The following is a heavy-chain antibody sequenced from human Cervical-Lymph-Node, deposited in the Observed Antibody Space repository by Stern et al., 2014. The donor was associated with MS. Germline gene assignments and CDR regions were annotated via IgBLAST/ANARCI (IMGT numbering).Heavy chain of an antibody. CDR1: GFTFSSYG. V-gene: IGHV3-33*01. CDR2: AWYDGSTA. D-gene: IGHD5-24*01. J-gene: IGHJ4*02. Sequence: DQLVESGGGVVQPGTSLRLSCAASGFTFSSYGMHWVRQAPGKGLEWVALAWYDGSTAYYTNSVKGRFTISRENSKNTLSLQMNSLTAEDTAVYYCARGHIPYAYNYLFDYWGQGTLVTVSS. CDR3: ARGHIPYAYNYLFDY.